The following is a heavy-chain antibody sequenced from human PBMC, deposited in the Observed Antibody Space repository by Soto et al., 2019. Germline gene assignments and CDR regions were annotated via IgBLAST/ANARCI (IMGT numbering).Heavy chain of an antibody. J-gene: IGHJ6*02. CDR3: ARGPRYSRYYYYYYGMDV. Sequence: SETLCLTCAVYGGSFSCYYWSWIRQPPGKGLEWIGEINHSGSTNYNPSLKSRVTISVDTSKNQFSLKLSSVTAADTAVYYCARGPRYSRYYYYYYGMDVWGQGTTVTVSS. CDR1: GGSFSCYY. D-gene: IGHD6-13*01. V-gene: IGHV4-34*01. CDR2: INHSGST.